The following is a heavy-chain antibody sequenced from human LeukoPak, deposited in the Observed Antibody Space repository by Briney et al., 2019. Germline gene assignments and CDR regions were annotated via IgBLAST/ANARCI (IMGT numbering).Heavy chain of an antibody. J-gene: IGHJ4*02. D-gene: IGHD5-18*01. V-gene: IGHV1-69*05. CDR1: GGTFSSYA. CDR3: ARDPHPSYGQYLVDY. CDR2: IIPIFGTA. Sequence: SVKVSCKASGGTFSSYAISWVRQAPGQGLEWVGRIIPIFGTANYAQKFQGRVTITTDESTSTAYMELSSLRSEDTAVYYCARDPHPSYGQYLVDYWGQGTLVTVSS.